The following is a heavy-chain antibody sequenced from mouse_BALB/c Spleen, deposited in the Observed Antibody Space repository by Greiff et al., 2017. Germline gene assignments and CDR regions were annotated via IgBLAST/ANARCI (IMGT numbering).Heavy chain of an antibody. Sequence: VQLQQSGAELAKPGASVKMSCKASGYTFTSYWMHWVKQRPGQGLEWIGYINPSTGYTEYNQKFKDKATLTADKSSSTAYMQLSSLTSEDSAVYYCARRYGSSYDFDYWGQGTTLTVSS. J-gene: IGHJ2*01. CDR3: ARRYGSSYDFDY. CDR2: INPSTGYT. V-gene: IGHV1-7*01. D-gene: IGHD1-1*01. CDR1: GYTFTSYW.